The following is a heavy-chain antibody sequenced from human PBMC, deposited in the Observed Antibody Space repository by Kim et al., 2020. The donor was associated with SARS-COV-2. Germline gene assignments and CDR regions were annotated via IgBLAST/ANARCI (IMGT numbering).Heavy chain of an antibody. V-gene: IGHV3-64D*09. Sequence: ADSVKGRFTSSRDNSKNTLYLQMSSLRAEDTAVYYCVIEWLLYRFSGFDYWGQGTLVTVSS. D-gene: IGHD3-3*01. CDR3: VIEWLLYRFSGFDY. J-gene: IGHJ4*02.